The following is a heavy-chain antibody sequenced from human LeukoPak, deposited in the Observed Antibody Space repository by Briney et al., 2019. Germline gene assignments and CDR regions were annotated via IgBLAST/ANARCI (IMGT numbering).Heavy chain of an antibody. V-gene: IGHV4-34*01. Sequence: SETLSLTCAVYGGSFSDYYWTWIRQPPGKGLEWIGEINHSGSTNYNPSLKSRVTISVDTSKNHFSLKLSSVTAADTAVYYCARRVRGVNDAFDIWGQGTLVTVSS. CDR1: GGSFSDYY. CDR2: INHSGST. D-gene: IGHD3-10*01. J-gene: IGHJ3*02. CDR3: ARRVRGVNDAFDI.